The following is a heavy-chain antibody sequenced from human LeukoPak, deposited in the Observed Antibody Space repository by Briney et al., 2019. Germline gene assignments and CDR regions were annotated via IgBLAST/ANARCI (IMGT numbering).Heavy chain of an antibody. D-gene: IGHD5-12*01. Sequence: SETLSLTCSVSGAFISNHHWSWIRQPAGKGLEWIGRVYSSGDTTYNPSLKSRVTISVDKSKSQFSLRLTSVTAADTAVYYCARDKVANDYWGQGTLVTVSS. V-gene: IGHV4-4*07. CDR3: ARDKVANDY. J-gene: IGHJ4*02. CDR1: GAFISNHH. CDR2: VYSSGDT.